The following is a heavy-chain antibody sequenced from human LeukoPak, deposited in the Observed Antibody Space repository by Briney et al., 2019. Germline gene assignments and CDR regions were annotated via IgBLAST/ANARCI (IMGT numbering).Heavy chain of an antibody. V-gene: IGHV3-11*04. CDR3: ARDGGDCGGDCYEFDY. Sequence: PGGSLRLSCAASGFTFRHYYMSWIRQAPGKGLEWVSYISGDGKTIYYADSVKGRFTTSRDNAENSLSLQMNSLRVDDTAVYYCARDGGDCGGDCYEFDYGGQGTRVSVSS. CDR1: GFTFRHYY. J-gene: IGHJ4*02. CDR2: ISGDGKTI. D-gene: IGHD2-21*01.